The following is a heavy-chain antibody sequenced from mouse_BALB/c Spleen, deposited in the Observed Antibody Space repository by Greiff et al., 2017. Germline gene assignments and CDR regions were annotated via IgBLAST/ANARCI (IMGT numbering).Heavy chain of an antibody. J-gene: IGHJ3*01. V-gene: IGHV1-69*02. CDR1: GYTFTSYW. D-gene: IGHD2-1*01. Sequence: QVQLKQPGAELVKPGASVKLSCKASGYTFTSYWMHWVKQRPGQGLEWIGEIDPSDSYTNYNQKFKGKATLTVDKSSSTAYMQLSSLTSEDSAVYYCANLYYGNYWFAYWGQGTLVTVSA. CDR3: ANLYYGNYWFAY. CDR2: IDPSDSYT.